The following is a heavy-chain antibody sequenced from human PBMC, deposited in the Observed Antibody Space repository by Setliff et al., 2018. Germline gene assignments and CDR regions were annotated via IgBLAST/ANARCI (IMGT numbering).Heavy chain of an antibody. J-gene: IGHJ6*03. CDR1: GGSISSYY. V-gene: IGHV4-4*07. Sequence: SDTLSLTCTVSGGSISSYYWSWIRQPAGKGLEWIGHIYIGGSANYNPSLKSRVTMSIDTSKSQFSLKLNSVTAADMAVYYCAREQWLDPPGYYYMDVWAKGTTVTVSS. CDR3: AREQWLDPPGYYYMDV. CDR2: IYIGGSA. D-gene: IGHD6-19*01.